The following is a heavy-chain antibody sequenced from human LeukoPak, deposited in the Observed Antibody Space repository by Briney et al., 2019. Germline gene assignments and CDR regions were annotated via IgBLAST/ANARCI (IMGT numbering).Heavy chain of an antibody. V-gene: IGHV3-74*01. CDR2: INSDGSST. Sequence: PGGSLRLSCAASGFTFSSHWMHWVRQAPGRGLVWVSRINSDGSSTSYADSVKGRFTISRDNAKSTLYLQMNSLRAEDTAVYYCARDGVPDGMDYYYGLDVWGQGTTVTVS. CDR3: ARDGVPDGMDYYYGLDV. CDR1: GFTFSSHW. J-gene: IGHJ6*02. D-gene: IGHD2-2*01.